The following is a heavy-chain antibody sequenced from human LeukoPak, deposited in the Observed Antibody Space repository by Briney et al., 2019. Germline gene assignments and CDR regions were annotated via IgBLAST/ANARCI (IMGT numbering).Heavy chain of an antibody. D-gene: IGHD6-19*01. CDR3: ARGQWLPPYNIDY. V-gene: IGHV3-7*03. CDR1: GFTFSGFW. J-gene: IGHJ4*01. Sequence: GGSLRLSCAVSGFTFSGFWMSWSRQAPGKGLEWVASINSDGSEGYYADVVKGRFTISRDNAKNSLYLQINSLRAEDTAVYYCARGQWLPPYNIDYWGHGTLVTVSS. CDR2: INSDGSEG.